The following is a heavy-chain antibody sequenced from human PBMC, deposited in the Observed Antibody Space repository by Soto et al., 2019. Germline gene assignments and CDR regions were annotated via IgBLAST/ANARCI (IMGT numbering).Heavy chain of an antibody. V-gene: IGHV4-39*01. CDR3: ARQXYGSGTYYRFDP. D-gene: IGHD3-10*01. CDR1: GGSISSSSSY. J-gene: IGHJ5*02. Sequence: QLHLQESGPGLMKPSETLSFICTVSGGSISSSSSYWGWIRQPPGKGLEWIGSIYYSGSTYYNPSLRSRVTITVDTSKNQFSLKLSSVTAADTAVXXCARQXYGSGTYYRFDPWGQGTLVTVSS. CDR2: IYYSGST.